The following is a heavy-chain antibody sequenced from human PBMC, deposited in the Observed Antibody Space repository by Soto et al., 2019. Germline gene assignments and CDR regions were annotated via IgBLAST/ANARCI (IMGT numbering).Heavy chain of an antibody. D-gene: IGHD3-16*02. V-gene: IGHV4-34*01. CDR2: INHSGST. J-gene: IGHJ4*02. Sequence: SETLSLTCAVYGGSFSGYYWSWIRQPPGKGPEWIGEINHSGSTNYNPSLKSRVTISVDTSKNQFSLKLSSVTAADTAVYYCARGGVHYDYVWGSYRYKPYFDYWGQGTLVTVSS. CDR3: ARGGVHYDYVWGSYRYKPYFDY. CDR1: GGSFSGYY.